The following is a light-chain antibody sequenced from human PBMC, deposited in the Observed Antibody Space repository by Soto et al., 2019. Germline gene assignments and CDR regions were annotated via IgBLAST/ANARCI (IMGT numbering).Light chain of an antibody. J-gene: IGKJ1*01. V-gene: IGKV3D-20*02. CDR1: RSVSSNY. CDR3: QQRRNWPPT. Sequence: EIVLTQSPGTLSLSPGETATLSCRASRSVSSNYLAWYQQRPGQAPRLLINRASNRATGIPDRFTGSGSGTDFTLTISSLEPEDFAIYYCQQRRNWPPTFGQGTKVE. CDR2: RAS.